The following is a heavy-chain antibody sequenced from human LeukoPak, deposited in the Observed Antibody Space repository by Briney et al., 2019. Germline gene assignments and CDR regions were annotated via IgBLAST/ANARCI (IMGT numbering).Heavy chain of an antibody. D-gene: IGHD6-19*01. V-gene: IGHV3-13*01. CDR3: ARGGIQVSGIDESDY. J-gene: IGHJ4*02. CDR2: IGIRGDT. CDR1: GFNFIDYD. Sequence: GGSLRLSCVASGFNFIDYDMHWVRQVIGKGLEWVSAIGIRGDTHYSGSVKGRFTISRENAESSLYLQMNSLRAEDTAVYYCARGGIQVSGIDESDYWGQGTLVTVSS.